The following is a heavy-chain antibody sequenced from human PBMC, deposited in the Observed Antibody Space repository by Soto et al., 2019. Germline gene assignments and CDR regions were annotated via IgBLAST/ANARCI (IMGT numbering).Heavy chain of an antibody. D-gene: IGHD1-1*01. J-gene: IGHJ6*02. Sequence: GGSLRLSCAASGFTFSSYAMSWVRQAPGKGLEWVSAISGSGGSTYYADSVKGRFTISRDNSKNTLYLQMNSLRAEDTAVYYCAKDLAGGTFHYGMDVWGQGTTVTVSS. CDR3: AKDLAGGTFHYGMDV. V-gene: IGHV3-23*01. CDR1: GFTFSSYA. CDR2: ISGSGGST.